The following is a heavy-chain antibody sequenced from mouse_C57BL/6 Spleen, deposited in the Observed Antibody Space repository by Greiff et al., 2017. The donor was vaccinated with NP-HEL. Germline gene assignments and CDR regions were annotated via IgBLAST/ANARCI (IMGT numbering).Heavy chain of an antibody. D-gene: IGHD3-3*01. CDR2: SRNKANDYTT. Sequence: EVKLMESGGGLVQSGRSLRLSCATSGFTFSDFYMEWVRQAPGKGLEWIAASRNKANDYTTEYSASVKGRFIVSRDTTQSILYLQMNALREEDTAIDYCARDAFRGRRFAYWGQGTLVTVSA. V-gene: IGHV7-1*01. J-gene: IGHJ3*01. CDR3: ARDAFRGRRFAY. CDR1: GFTFSDFY.